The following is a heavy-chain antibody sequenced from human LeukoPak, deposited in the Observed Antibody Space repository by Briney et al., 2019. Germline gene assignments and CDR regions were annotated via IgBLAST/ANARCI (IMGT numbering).Heavy chain of an antibody. D-gene: IGHD6-19*01. CDR3: ARDGGRGWEFDY. V-gene: IGHV1-2*02. CDR1: GYSFTAYY. Sequence: GASVKVSCKASGYSFTAYYIHWVRQAPGQGLEWMGWINPNSGGPHYAQKFQGRVTMTRDTPISTAYMDLSRLTSDDTAVYYCARDGGRGWEFDYWGQGTLATVSS. CDR2: INPNSGGP. J-gene: IGHJ4*02.